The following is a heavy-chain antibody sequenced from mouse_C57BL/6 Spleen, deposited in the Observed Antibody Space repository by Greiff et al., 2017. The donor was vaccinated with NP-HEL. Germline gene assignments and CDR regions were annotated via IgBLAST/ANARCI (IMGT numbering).Heavy chain of an antibody. V-gene: IGHV1-82*01. CDR2: IYPGDGDT. J-gene: IGHJ2*01. D-gene: IGHD4-1*01. CDR1: GYAFSSSW. Sequence: QVQLQQSGPELVKPGASVKISCKASGYAFSSSWMNWVKQRPGKGLEWIGRIYPGDGDTNYNGKFKGKATLTADKSSSTAYMQLSSLTSEDSAVYFCARSASGTRDYFDYWGQGTTLTVSS. CDR3: ARSASGTRDYFDY.